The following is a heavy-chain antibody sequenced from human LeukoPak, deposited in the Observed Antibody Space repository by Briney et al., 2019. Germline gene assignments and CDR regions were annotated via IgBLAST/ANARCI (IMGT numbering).Heavy chain of an antibody. Sequence: GASVKVSCKASGYTFTSYGISWVRQAPGQGLEWMGWIGAYNGNTNYAQKLQGRVTMTTDTSTSTAYMELRSLRSDDTAVYYCARDAGRYCSSTSCYPDYWGQGTLDTVSS. J-gene: IGHJ4*02. D-gene: IGHD2-2*01. V-gene: IGHV1-18*01. CDR2: IGAYNGNT. CDR3: ARDAGRYCSSTSCYPDY. CDR1: GYTFTSYG.